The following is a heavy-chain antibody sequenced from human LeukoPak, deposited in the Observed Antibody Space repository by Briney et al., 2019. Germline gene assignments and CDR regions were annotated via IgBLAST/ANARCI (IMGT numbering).Heavy chain of an antibody. D-gene: IGHD3-16*01. J-gene: IGHJ4*02. CDR3: ARGSYDYVLLWGYFDY. Sequence: GGSLRLSCAASGFTFSSYWMSWVCQAPGKGLEWVANIKQDGSEKYYVDSVKGRFTISRDNAKNSLYLQMNSLRAEDTAVYYCARGSYDYVLLWGYFDYWGQGTLVTVSS. CDR2: IKQDGSEK. V-gene: IGHV3-7*01. CDR1: GFTFSSYW.